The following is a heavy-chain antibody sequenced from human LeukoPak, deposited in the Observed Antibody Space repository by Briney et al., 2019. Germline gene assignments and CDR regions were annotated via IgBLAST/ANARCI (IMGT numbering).Heavy chain of an antibody. J-gene: IGHJ6*03. CDR1: GGSISSGSYY. Sequence: TLSLTCTVSGGSISSGSYYWSWIRQPAGKGLEWIGRIYTSGSTNYNPSLKSRVTISVDTSKNQFSLKLSSVTAADTAVYYCARDRGLGYCSGGSCYYYYYMDVWGKGTTVTVSS. CDR3: ARDRGLGYCSGGSCYYYYYMDV. CDR2: IYTSGST. D-gene: IGHD2-15*01. V-gene: IGHV4-61*02.